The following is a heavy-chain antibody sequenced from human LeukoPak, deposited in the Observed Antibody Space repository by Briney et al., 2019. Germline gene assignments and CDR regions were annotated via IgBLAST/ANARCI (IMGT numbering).Heavy chain of an antibody. CDR3: ARDYVTATAFWFDP. J-gene: IGHJ5*02. CDR2: TYYRSQWYN. CDR1: GDSVSSNNVA. D-gene: IGHD2-15*01. Sequence: SQTLSLTCALSGDSVSSNNVAWNWIRQSPSRGLEWLGRTYYRSQWYNDYALSVKGRMIINPDTSKNQFSLQLNSVTPEDTAVYYFARDYVTATAFWFDPWGQGTLVTVSS. V-gene: IGHV6-1*01.